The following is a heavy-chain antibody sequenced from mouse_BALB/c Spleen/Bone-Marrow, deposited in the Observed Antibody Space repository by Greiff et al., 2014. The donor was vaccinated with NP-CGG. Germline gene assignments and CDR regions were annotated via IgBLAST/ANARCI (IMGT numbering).Heavy chain of an antibody. Sequence: VKLVEPGPGLVAPSQSLSITCTVSGFSLTSDGVHWVRQPPGKGLEWLGVIWAGGSTNYNSTLMSRLTISKDNSKSQVFLKMNSLQTDDTAMYYCARYYYGFLDYWGQGTTLTVSS. D-gene: IGHD1-2*01. CDR1: GFSLTSDG. J-gene: IGHJ2*01. CDR2: IWAGGST. CDR3: ARYYYGFLDY. V-gene: IGHV2-9*02.